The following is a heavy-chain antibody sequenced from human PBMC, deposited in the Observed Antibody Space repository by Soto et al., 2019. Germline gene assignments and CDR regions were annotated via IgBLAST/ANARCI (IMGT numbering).Heavy chain of an antibody. V-gene: IGHV1-3*05. Sequence: QVQLVQSGAEEKKPGASVKVSCKASGYTFTGYAMHWVRQAPGQRLEWMGWINAGNGNTKYSQKFQGRATITRDTSASPAYMELSSLRSEDTAVYYCARAVAVAADFDYWGQGTLVTVSS. CDR2: INAGNGNT. J-gene: IGHJ4*02. D-gene: IGHD6-19*01. CDR1: GYTFTGYA. CDR3: ARAVAVAADFDY.